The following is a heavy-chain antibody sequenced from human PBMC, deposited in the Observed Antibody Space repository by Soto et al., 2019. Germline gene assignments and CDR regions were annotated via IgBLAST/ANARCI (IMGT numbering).Heavy chain of an antibody. D-gene: IGHD6-13*01. Sequence: QVQLVESGGGLGKPGGSLRLSCAVSGFTFSDYYMTWIRQAPGTWLEWVSYISSSTSHTNYADSVKGRFTISRDNAKNSLFLQMNSLRAEDTAVYYCARGRGAAADYFDFWGQGTLVTVSS. V-gene: IGHV3-11*05. CDR1: GFTFSDYY. CDR3: ARGRGAAADYFDF. J-gene: IGHJ4*02. CDR2: ISSSTSHT.